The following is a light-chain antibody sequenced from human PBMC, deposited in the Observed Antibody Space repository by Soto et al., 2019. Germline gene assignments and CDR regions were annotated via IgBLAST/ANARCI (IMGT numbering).Light chain of an antibody. Sequence: DIQMTQSPSTLSASVGDRVTITCRASQSISNWLAWYQQKPGKAPKLLIYYASSLASGVTTRFSGSGSGTEYPLTISSLQPVDFATYYCQKYNRSPWTFGQGTKVEIK. CDR3: QKYNRSPWT. CDR2: YAS. CDR1: QSISNW. J-gene: IGKJ1*01. V-gene: IGKV1-5*01.